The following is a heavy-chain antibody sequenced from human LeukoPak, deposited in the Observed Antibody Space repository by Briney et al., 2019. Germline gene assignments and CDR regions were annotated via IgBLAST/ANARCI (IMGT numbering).Heavy chain of an antibody. CDR3: ARAGESDSSGYYYGFVDY. V-gene: IGHV4-59*01. CDR2: IYYSGST. Sequence: SETLSLTCTVSGGSISSYYWSWIRQPPGKGLEWIGYIYYSGSTNCNPSLKSRVTISVDTSKNQFSLKLSSVTAADTAVYYCARAGESDSSGYYYGFVDYWGQGTLVTVSS. J-gene: IGHJ4*02. CDR1: GGSISSYY. D-gene: IGHD3-22*01.